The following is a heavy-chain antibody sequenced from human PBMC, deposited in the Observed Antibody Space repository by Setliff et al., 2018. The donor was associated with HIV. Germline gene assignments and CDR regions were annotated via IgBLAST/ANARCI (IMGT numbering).Heavy chain of an antibody. Sequence: ASVKVSCKTSGYTFTASNVHWVRQAPGQGLEWMGWINPSRGDTNYAQKFQGRVTMTRDTSIRTAYMELSRLQSDDTAVYFCARDLDSGYNAQDYFAYWGQGTQVTVSS. CDR2: INPSRGDT. D-gene: IGHD5-12*01. V-gene: IGHV1-2*02. CDR1: GYTFTASN. J-gene: IGHJ4*02. CDR3: ARDLDSGYNAQDYFAY.